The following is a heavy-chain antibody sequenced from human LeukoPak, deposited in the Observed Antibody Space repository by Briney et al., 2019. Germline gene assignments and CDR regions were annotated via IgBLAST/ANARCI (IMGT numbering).Heavy chain of an antibody. CDR3: ARYLAAGYFDL. V-gene: IGHV4-59*08. CDR2: IYYTGST. J-gene: IGHJ2*01. Sequence: PSETLSPTCTVSGGSIVSYYWSWIRQPPGKGLEWIGYIYYTGSTNYNPSLKSRVTISVDTSKNQLSLKLSSVTAADTAVYYCARYLAAGYFDLWGRGTLVTVSS. D-gene: IGHD6-25*01. CDR1: GGSIVSYY.